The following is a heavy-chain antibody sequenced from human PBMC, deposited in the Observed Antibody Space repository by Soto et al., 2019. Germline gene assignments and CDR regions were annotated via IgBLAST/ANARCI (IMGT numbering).Heavy chain of an antibody. V-gene: IGHV5-51*01. CDR3: ARTLGRYCSGGSCYSQGWFDP. D-gene: IGHD2-15*01. CDR1: GYSFTSYW. J-gene: IGHJ5*02. Sequence: PGESLKISCKGSGYSFTSYWIGWVRQMPGKGLEWMGIIYPGDSDTRYSPSFQGKVTISADKSISTAYLQWSSLKASDTAMYYFARTLGRYCSGGSCYSQGWFDPWGQGTLVTVSS. CDR2: IYPGDSDT.